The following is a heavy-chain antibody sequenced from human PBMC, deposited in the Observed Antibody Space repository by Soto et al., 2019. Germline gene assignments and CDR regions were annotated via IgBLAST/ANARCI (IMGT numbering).Heavy chain of an antibody. D-gene: IGHD6-25*01. J-gene: IGHJ2*01. Sequence: EVQLVETGGGLFQPGGSLRLSCAASGFTVSSNYMSWARQAPGKGLEWVSVIYSGGSTYSADSVKGRFTISRDNSKNTLYLQMNSLRAEDTAVYYCARVRGSEWYFDLWGRGTLVTVSS. CDR1: GFTVSSNY. CDR3: ARVRGSEWYFDL. CDR2: IYSGGST. V-gene: IGHV3-53*02.